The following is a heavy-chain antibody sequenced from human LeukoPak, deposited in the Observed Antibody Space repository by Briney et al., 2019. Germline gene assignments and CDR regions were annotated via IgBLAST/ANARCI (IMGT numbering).Heavy chain of an antibody. CDR3: AKARWLQPDY. J-gene: IGHJ4*02. CDR2: IGFTTSYI. CDR1: GFTFSSHG. Sequence: PGGSLRLSCVGSGFTFSSHGMNWVRQAPGKGGLEWVSSIGFTTSYIYYADSVKGRFTISRDNAKNSLYLQMNSLRAEDTAVYYCAKARWLQPDYWGQGTLVTVSS. V-gene: IGHV3-21*01. D-gene: IGHD5-24*01.